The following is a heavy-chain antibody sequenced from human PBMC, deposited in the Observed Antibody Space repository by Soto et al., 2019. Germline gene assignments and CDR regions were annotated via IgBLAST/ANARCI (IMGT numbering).Heavy chain of an antibody. Sequence: PSETLSLTCTVSGGSSSSSSYYWGWIRQPPGKGLEWIGSIYYSGSTYYNPSLKSRVTISVDTSKNQFSLKLSSVTAADTAVYYCARDYYYYMDVWGKGTTVTVS. CDR1: GGSSSSSSYY. V-gene: IGHV4-39*02. CDR2: IYYSGST. CDR3: ARDYYYYMDV. J-gene: IGHJ6*03.